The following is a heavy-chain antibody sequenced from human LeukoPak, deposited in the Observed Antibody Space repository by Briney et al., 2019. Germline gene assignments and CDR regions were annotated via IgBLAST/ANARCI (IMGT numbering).Heavy chain of an antibody. CDR1: GYIFTAYF. J-gene: IGHJ3*02. V-gene: IGHV1-2*02. Sequence: GASVKVSCKASGYIFTAYFMHWVRQAPGQGLEWMGWLNPNSGDTNYAQKFQGRVTMTRDTSITTVYMELTRLRSDDTAVYFCAREARLGARVNTNGFDIWGRGTMVTVSS. D-gene: IGHD3-16*01. CDR3: AREARLGARVNTNGFDI. CDR2: LNPNSGDT.